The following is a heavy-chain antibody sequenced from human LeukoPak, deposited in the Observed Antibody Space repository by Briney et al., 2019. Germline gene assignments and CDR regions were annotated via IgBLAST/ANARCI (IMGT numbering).Heavy chain of an antibody. CDR2: IYSGGNT. V-gene: IGHV3-66*01. J-gene: IGHJ4*02. CDR3: ATGRDAYKSGC. CDR1: GFTLSDNH. Sequence: GGSLRLSCAVSGFTLSDNHMTWVRQAPGKGLEWVSTIYSGGNTFYAYSLKGRFTISRDNSKNTLYFQMNSMRAEDTAVYYCATGRDAYKSGCWGQGTLVTVSS. D-gene: IGHD5-24*01.